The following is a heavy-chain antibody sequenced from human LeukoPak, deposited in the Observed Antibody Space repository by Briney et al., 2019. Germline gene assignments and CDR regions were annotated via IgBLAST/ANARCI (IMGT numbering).Heavy chain of an antibody. Sequence: PGGSLRLSCAASGFTFSSYGLHWVRQAPGKGLEWVANIKEDGSEKYYVDSVKGRFTMSRDNAENSLYLQMNSLRAEDTAVYYCTRVTGGGFYFDYWGQGTLVTVTS. CDR3: TRVTGGGFYFDY. CDR2: IKEDGSEK. V-gene: IGHV3-7*01. CDR1: GFTFSSYG. J-gene: IGHJ4*02. D-gene: IGHD1-26*01.